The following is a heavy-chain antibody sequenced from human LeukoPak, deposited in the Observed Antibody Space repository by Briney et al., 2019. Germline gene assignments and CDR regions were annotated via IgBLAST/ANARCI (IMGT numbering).Heavy chain of an antibody. Sequence: GGSLRLSCAASGFTFSSYAMSWVRQAPGKGLEWVSGISDSGGRTYYADSVKGRFTISRDNSKNTLYLQMNSLRAEDTAVYYCAKAFVVPAARYYYYMDVWGKGTTVTVSS. V-gene: IGHV3-23*01. CDR3: AKAFVVPAARYYYYMDV. J-gene: IGHJ6*03. D-gene: IGHD2-2*01. CDR1: GFTFSSYA. CDR2: ISDSGGRT.